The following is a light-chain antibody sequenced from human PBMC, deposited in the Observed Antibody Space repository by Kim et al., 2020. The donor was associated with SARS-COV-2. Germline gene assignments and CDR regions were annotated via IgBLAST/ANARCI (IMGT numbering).Light chain of an antibody. CDR1: QDITKY. Sequence: DIELTQSPSALSASIGDRVTITCQASQDITKYLNWYQQKPGNAPKVLIYGASNLETGAPSRFIGSGSGTDFTLTISSLQPEDISTYYCQQYDHIPLTFGGGTKVDIK. J-gene: IGKJ4*01. V-gene: IGKV1-33*01. CDR3: QQYDHIPLT. CDR2: GAS.